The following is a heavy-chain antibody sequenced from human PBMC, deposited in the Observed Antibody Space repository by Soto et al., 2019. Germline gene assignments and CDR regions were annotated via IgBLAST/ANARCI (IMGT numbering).Heavy chain of an antibody. CDR1: GFNFSDYA. D-gene: IGHD1-1*01. CDR3: AREGRNPSLRSSNCLDH. V-gene: IGHV3-30-3*01. Sequence: QVQLAESGGGVVQPGRSLRLSCATSGFNFSDYAMHWVRQAPGKGPEYVAVFSYDGIYKFYADSVKGRFTISRDNSKNTLYLEMNNLRVEDTAVYFCAREGRNPSLRSSNCLDHWGQGTLVTVSS. CDR2: FSYDGIYK. J-gene: IGHJ4*02.